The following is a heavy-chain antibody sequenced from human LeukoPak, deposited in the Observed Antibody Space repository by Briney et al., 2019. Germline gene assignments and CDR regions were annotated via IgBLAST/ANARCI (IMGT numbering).Heavy chain of an antibody. J-gene: IGHJ4*02. Sequence: SVKVSCKASGGTFSSYAISWVRQAPGQGLEWMGGIIPIFGTANYAQKFQGRVTITADESTSTAYMELSSLRSEDTAVYYCARDATYYYDSSGYDYWGQGTLVTVSS. D-gene: IGHD3-22*01. CDR2: IIPIFGTA. V-gene: IGHV1-69*13. CDR3: ARDATYYYDSSGYDY. CDR1: GGTFSSYA.